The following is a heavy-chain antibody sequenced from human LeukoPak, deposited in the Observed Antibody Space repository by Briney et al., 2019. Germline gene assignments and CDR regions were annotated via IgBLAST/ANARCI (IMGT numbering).Heavy chain of an antibody. CDR3: ARVGYGGNSPPI. Sequence: SETLSLTCTVSGGSISSYYWSWIRQPPGKGLEWIGYIYHSGSTYYNPSLKSRVTISVDRSKNQFSLKLSSVTAADTAVYYCARVGYGGNSPPIWGQGTLVTVSS. CDR1: GGSISSYY. CDR2: IYHSGST. D-gene: IGHD4-23*01. J-gene: IGHJ4*02. V-gene: IGHV4-59*12.